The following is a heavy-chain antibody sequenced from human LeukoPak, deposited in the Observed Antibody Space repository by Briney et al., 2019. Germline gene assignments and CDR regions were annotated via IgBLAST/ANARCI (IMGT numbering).Heavy chain of an antibody. Sequence: GGSLRLSCAASGFTFSSYSMNWVRQAPGKGLEWVSSISSSSSYIYYADSVKGRFTISRDNAKNSLYLQMNSLRAEDTAVYYCAQDILTGKPPIYWGQGTLVTVSS. V-gene: IGHV3-21*01. CDR2: ISSSSSYI. D-gene: IGHD3-9*01. CDR3: AQDILTGKPPIY. J-gene: IGHJ4*02. CDR1: GFTFSSYS.